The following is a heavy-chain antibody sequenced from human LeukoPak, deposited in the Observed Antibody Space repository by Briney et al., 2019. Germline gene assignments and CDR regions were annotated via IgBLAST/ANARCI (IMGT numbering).Heavy chain of an antibody. D-gene: IGHD6-19*01. CDR2: ISYDGSNK. V-gene: IGHV3-30*18. Sequence: GGSLRLSCAASGFTFSSYDMHWVRQAPGKGLEWVAVISYDGSNKYYADSVKGRFTISRDNSKNTLYLQMNSLRAEDTAVYYCAKDRREQWLVMYYFDYWGQGTLVTVSS. J-gene: IGHJ4*02. CDR3: AKDRREQWLVMYYFDY. CDR1: GFTFSSYD.